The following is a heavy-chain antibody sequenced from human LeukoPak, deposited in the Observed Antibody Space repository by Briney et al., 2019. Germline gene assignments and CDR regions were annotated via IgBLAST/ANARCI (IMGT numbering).Heavy chain of an antibody. CDR1: GFIFSSYG. Sequence: GGSLRLSCSASGFIFSSYGMHWVRQAPGKGLEWVAAISSDGSNKYYADSVKGRLTISRDNSKSTLYLEMNSLRAEDTAVYFCAKDGVFRQWLGGWQDYWGQGTLVTVSS. D-gene: IGHD6-19*01. J-gene: IGHJ4*02. V-gene: IGHV3-30*18. CDR3: AKDGVFRQWLGGWQDY. CDR2: ISSDGSNK.